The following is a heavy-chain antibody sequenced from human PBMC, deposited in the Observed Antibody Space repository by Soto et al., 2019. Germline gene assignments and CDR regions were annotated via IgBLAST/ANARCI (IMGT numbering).Heavy chain of an antibody. Sequence: QVQVQQSGPGLVKPSETLSLTCTVSSGPSKSHNWGWIRQPPGRGLEWIGYVYDTWSTSYNPSLKSRVTVSADMSTNRISLTLRFVTAADTAVYYCVRQGIGFLHGLVDVWGQGTTVIVSS. V-gene: IGHV4-59*08. J-gene: IGHJ6*01. CDR3: VRQGIGFLHGLVDV. D-gene: IGHD3-10*01. CDR2: VYDTWST. CDR1: SGPSKSHN.